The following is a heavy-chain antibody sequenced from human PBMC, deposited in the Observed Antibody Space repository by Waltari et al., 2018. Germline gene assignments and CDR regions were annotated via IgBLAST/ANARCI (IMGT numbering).Heavy chain of an antibody. D-gene: IGHD3-10*01. V-gene: IGHV4-30-4*01. CDR3: ASTSIGGSEIKGAWYFDL. CDR2: TYYSGGT. CDR1: GGSISSGDYY. Sequence: QVQLQESGPGLVKPSQTLSLTCTVSGGSISSGDYYWSWIRQPPGKGLGGIGYTYYSGGTYYKPSLKSRVTMSVDTAKNQFSLKLSSVTAADTAVYYCASTSIGGSEIKGAWYFDLWGRGTLVTVSS. J-gene: IGHJ2*01.